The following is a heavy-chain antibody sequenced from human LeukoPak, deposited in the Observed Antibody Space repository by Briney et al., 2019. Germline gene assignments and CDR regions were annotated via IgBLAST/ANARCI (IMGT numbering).Heavy chain of an antibody. CDR2: IKKDGSEK. J-gene: IGHJ4*02. CDR1: GFTFSSYW. Sequence: GGSLRLSCAASGFTFSSYWMSWVRQAPGKGLEWVANIKKDGSEKYYVDSVKGRFTISRDNSKNTLYLQMNSLRAEDTAVYYCAKASAMIVVVSKHFDYWGQGTLVTVSS. D-gene: IGHD3-22*01. CDR3: AKASAMIVVVSKHFDY. V-gene: IGHV3-7*03.